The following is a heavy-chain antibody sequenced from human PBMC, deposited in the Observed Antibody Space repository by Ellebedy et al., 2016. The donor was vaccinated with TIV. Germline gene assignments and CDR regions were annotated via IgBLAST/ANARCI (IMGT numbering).Heavy chain of an antibody. D-gene: IGHD3-22*01. CDR1: GFTFSSYG. CDR3: ARIAVVVITTGSEAFDI. V-gene: IGHV3-33*01. Sequence: GESLKISCAASGFTFSSYGMHWVRQAPGKGLEWVAVIWYDGSNKYYADSVKGRFTISRDNSKNTLYLQMNSLRAEDTAVYYCARIAVVVITTGSEAFDIWGQGTMVTVSS. CDR2: IWYDGSNK. J-gene: IGHJ3*02.